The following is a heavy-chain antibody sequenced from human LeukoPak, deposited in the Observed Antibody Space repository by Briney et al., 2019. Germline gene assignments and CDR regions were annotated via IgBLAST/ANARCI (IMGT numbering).Heavy chain of an antibody. CDR2: IIPIFGTA. CDR3: AREGYCRGGSCSMDV. Sequence: AVKVSCKASGGTFSSYAISWVRQALGQGLEWMGGIIPIFGTANYAQKFQGRVTITTDESTSTAYMELSSLRSEDTAVYYCAREGYCRGGSCSMDVWGKGTTVTVSS. CDR1: GGTFSSYA. V-gene: IGHV1-69*05. J-gene: IGHJ6*04. D-gene: IGHD2-15*01.